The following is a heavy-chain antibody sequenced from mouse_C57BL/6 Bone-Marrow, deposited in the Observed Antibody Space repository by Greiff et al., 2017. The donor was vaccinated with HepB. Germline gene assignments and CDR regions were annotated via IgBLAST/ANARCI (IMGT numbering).Heavy chain of an antibody. Sequence: EVQVVESGPGLVKPSQSLSLTCSVTGYSITSGYYWNWIRQFPGNKLEWMGYISYDGSNNYNPSLKNRISITRDTSKNQFFLKLNSVTTEDTATYYCARASNPYYAMDYWGQGTSVTVSS. D-gene: IGHD2-10*02. CDR1: GYSITSGYY. V-gene: IGHV3-6*01. J-gene: IGHJ4*01. CDR3: ARASNPYYAMDY. CDR2: ISYDGSN.